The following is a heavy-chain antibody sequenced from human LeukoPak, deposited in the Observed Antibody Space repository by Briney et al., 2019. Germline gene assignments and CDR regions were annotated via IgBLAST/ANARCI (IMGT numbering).Heavy chain of an antibody. CDR3: ARRSYDFWSGYSDAFDI. CDR2: INHSGST. J-gene: IGHJ3*02. Sequence: SETLSLTCTVSGGSISSGDYYWSWIRQPPGKGLEWIGEINHSGSTNYNPSLKSRVTISVDTSKNQFSLKLSSVTAADTAVYYCARRSYDFWSGYSDAFDIWGQGTMVTVSS. V-gene: IGHV4-34*01. CDR1: GGSISSGDYY. D-gene: IGHD3-3*01.